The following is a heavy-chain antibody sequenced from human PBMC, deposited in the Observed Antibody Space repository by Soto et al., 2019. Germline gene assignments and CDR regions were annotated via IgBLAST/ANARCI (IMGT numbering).Heavy chain of an antibody. J-gene: IGHJ6*02. CDR2: MNPNSGNT. D-gene: IGHD3-16*01. CDR1: GYTFTSYD. CDR3: ASPMGAVEHYYGMDV. Sequence: ASVKVSCKASGYTFTSYDINWVRQATGQGLEWMGWMNPNSGNTGYAQKFQGRVTMTRNTSISTAYMELSSLRSEDTAVYYCASPMGAVEHYYGMDVWGQGTTVTVSS. V-gene: IGHV1-8*01.